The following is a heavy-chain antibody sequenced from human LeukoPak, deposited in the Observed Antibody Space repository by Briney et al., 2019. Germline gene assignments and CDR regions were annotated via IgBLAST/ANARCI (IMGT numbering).Heavy chain of an antibody. Sequence: SETLSLTCTVSGYSISSGYYWGWIRQPPGKGLEWIGYISYSGSTNYNPSLKSRVTISVDTSKNQFSLKLSSVTAADTAVYYCARDRGHMDVWGKGTTVTISS. J-gene: IGHJ6*03. V-gene: IGHV4-61*01. CDR2: ISYSGST. CDR1: GYSISSGYY. CDR3: ARDRGHMDV.